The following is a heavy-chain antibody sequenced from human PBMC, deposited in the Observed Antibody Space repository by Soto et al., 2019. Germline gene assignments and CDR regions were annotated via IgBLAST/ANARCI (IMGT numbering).Heavy chain of an antibody. J-gene: IGHJ4*02. Sequence: QVQLVQSGAEVKKPGASVKVSCKASGYTFTRYAISWVRQAPGQGLEWMGWISAYNGNTNYAQKLQGRATMATDTSTNTAYMELRGLRSDDTAVYYCARLYYYDTRGYYYVEDYWGQGTLVTGSS. D-gene: IGHD3-22*01. CDR1: GYTFTRYA. CDR3: ARLYYYDTRGYYYVEDY. V-gene: IGHV1-18*01. CDR2: ISAYNGNT.